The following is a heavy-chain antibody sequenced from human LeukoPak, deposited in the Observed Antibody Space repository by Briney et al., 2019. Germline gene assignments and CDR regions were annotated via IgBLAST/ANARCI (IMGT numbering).Heavy chain of an antibody. D-gene: IGHD4-23*01. CDR1: GGSFSGYY. CDR3: ARQNGVNSAYAYDI. V-gene: IGHV4-34*01. Sequence: PSETLSLTCAVYGGSFSGYYWSWIRQPPGKGLEWIGEINHSGSTNYNPSLKSRVTISVDTSKNHFSLRLTSVTAADTAVYYCARQNGVNSAYAYDIWGQGTMVTVSS. J-gene: IGHJ3*02. CDR2: INHSGST.